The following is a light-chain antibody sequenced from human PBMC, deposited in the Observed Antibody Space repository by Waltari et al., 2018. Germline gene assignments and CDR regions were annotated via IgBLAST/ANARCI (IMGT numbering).Light chain of an antibody. Sequence: VIWMTQSPSLLSASPGDRVTITCRMSQGISTYLAWYQQKPGRPPDLLIYGASILHSGVPSRFSGSGSGTDFTLTISSLQSEDVATYYCQHYYNFPWTFGQGTKVEIK. J-gene: IGKJ1*01. CDR2: GAS. V-gene: IGKV1D-8*03. CDR1: QGISTY. CDR3: QHYYNFPWT.